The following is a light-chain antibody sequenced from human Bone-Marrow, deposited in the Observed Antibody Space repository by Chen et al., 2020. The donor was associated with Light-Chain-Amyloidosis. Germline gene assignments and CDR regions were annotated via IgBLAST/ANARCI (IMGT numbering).Light chain of an antibody. CDR3: QVWDSSSDRPV. V-gene: IGLV3-21*02. CDR1: NIGSTS. J-gene: IGLJ3*02. Sequence: SYVLTQPSSVSVAPAQTAPIACGGNNIGSTSVHWYQQTPGQAPLLVFYDDSDRPSGSPERLSGSNSGNTATLTISRVEAGDEADYYCQVWDSSSDRPVFGGGTKLTVL. CDR2: DDS.